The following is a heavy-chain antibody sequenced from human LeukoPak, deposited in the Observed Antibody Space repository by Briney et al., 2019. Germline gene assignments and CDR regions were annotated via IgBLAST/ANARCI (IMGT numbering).Heavy chain of an antibody. CDR2: IYYSGST. D-gene: IGHD2-15*01. V-gene: IGHV4-59*01. CDR1: GGSISSYY. J-gene: IGHJ4*02. CDR3: ARTQYCSGDSCYFGYFDY. Sequence: SETLSLTCTVSGGSISSYYWSWIRQPPGKGLEWIGYIYYSGSTNYNPSLKSRVTISVDTSKNQFSLKLSSVTAADTAVYYCARTQYCSGDSCYFGYFDYWGQGTLVTVSS.